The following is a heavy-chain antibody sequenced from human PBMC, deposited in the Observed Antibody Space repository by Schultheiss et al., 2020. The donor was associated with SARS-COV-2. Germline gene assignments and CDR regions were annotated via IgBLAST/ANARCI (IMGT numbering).Heavy chain of an antibody. V-gene: IGHV3-48*01. CDR1: GFPFSSNG. D-gene: IGHD3-10*01. CDR2: ISRSSTTI. CDR3: AREWPGLWFGLQDY. J-gene: IGHJ4*02. Sequence: GGSLRLSCAASGFPFSSNGMNWVRQAPGKGLEWVSYISRSSTTISYADSVKGRFTISRDNAKNSLYLQMNSLRAEDTAVYYCAREWPGLWFGLQDYWGQGTLVTVSS.